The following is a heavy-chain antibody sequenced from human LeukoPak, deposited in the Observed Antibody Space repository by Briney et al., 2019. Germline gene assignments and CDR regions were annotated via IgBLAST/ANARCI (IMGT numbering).Heavy chain of an antibody. Sequence: SETLSLACTVSGGSISSYYWSWIRQPPGKGLEWIGYIYYSGSTNYNPSLKSRVTISVDTSKNQFSLKLSSVTAADTAVYYCARSAGRDGYNYWGQGTLVTVSS. V-gene: IGHV4-59*01. D-gene: IGHD5-24*01. J-gene: IGHJ4*02. CDR2: IYYSGST. CDR1: GGSISSYY. CDR3: ARSAGRDGYNY.